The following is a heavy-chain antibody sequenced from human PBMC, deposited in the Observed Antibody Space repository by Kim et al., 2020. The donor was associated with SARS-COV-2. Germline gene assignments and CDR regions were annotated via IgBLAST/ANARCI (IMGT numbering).Heavy chain of an antibody. CDR1: GFTFSNAW. CDR2: IKSKTDGGTT. V-gene: IGHV3-15*01. D-gene: IGHD3-10*01. CDR3: TTDTALLWFGELISY. Sequence: GGSLRLSCAASGFTFSNAWMSWVRQAPGKGLEWVGRIKSKTDGGTTDYAAPVKGRFTISRDDSKNTLYLQMNSLKTEDTAVYYCTTDTALLWFGELISYWGQGTLVTVSS. J-gene: IGHJ4*02.